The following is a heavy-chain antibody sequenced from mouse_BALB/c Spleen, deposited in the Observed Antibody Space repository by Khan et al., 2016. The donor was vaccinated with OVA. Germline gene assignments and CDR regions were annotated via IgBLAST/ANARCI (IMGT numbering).Heavy chain of an antibody. D-gene: IGHD2-14*01. Sequence: QVKLEESGPGLVAPSQSLSITCTVSGFSLTRYNIHWVRQPPGKGLEWLGLIWGGGGTDYNSTLKSRLSIRKDNSKSQVFLKMNSLQTDDTAMYNYVCSCYRDDDYHAIDYWGQGTPVTVSS. CDR3: VCSCYRDDDYHAIDY. V-gene: IGHV2-6-4*01. J-gene: IGHJ4*01. CDR2: IWGGGGT. CDR1: GFSLTRYN.